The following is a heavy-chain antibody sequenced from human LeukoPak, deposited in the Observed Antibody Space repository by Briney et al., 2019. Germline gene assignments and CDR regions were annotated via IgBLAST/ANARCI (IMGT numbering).Heavy chain of an antibody. J-gene: IGHJ4*02. CDR3: ARSHYGGSYDMFDF. CDR2: ITYDGNHQ. CDR1: GFTFSSYE. V-gene: IGHV3-30*04. Sequence: GGSLRLSCAASGFTFSSYEMNWVRQAPGKGLEWVAVITYDGNHQYYADSVKGRFSISRDNSNHTVHLQMDSLRAEDTASYYCARSHYGGSYDMFDFWGQGTLVIVSS. D-gene: IGHD4/OR15-4a*01.